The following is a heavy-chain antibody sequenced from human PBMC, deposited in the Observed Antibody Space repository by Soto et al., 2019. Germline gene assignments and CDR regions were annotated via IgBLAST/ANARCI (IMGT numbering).Heavy chain of an antibody. D-gene: IGHD3-16*01. CDR3: ARVNLYFYFDY. V-gene: IGHV4-61*03. J-gene: IGHJ4*01. CDR1: GGSVSSGSYY. Sequence: SETLSLTCTVSGGSVSSGSYYWSWIRQPPGKGLEWIGYIYYSGSTNYNPSLKSRVTKSVDTSKNHFSLKLSTVTAADTAVYYCARVNLYFYFDYWGQGTLVTVSS. CDR2: IYYSGST.